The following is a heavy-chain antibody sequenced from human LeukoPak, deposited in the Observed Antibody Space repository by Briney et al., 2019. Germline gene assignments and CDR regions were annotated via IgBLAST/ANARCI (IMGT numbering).Heavy chain of an antibody. J-gene: IGHJ4*02. CDR1: GFTFSSYW. CDR3: ARTVVVVGASDYFDY. Sequence: GGSLRLSCAASGFTFSSYWMTWVRQAPGKGLEGVANIRQDGGGKYYMDSAKGRFTLSRDNAKSSLYLQMNSLRVEDTAMYFCARTVVVVGASDYFDYWGQGTLVTVSS. D-gene: IGHD2-2*01. V-gene: IGHV3-7*03. CDR2: IRQDGGGK.